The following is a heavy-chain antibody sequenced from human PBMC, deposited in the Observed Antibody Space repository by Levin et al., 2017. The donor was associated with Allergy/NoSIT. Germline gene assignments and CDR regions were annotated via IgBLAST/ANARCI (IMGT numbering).Heavy chain of an antibody. CDR3: ATSPTSGY. CDR2: IYSGGNT. J-gene: IGHJ4*02. Sequence: GGSLRLSCAASGFTVSNNYMSWVRQAPGKGLEGVSIIYSGGNTYYTDSVKGRFTISRDSSKNTLYLQINSLRAEDTAVYYCATSPTSGYWGQGTLVTVSS. V-gene: IGHV3-53*01. CDR1: GFTVSNNY.